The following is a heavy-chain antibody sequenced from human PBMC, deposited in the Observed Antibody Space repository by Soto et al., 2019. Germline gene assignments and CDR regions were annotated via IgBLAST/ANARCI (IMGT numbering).Heavy chain of an antibody. V-gene: IGHV3-30*18. Sequence: GGSLRLSCAASGFTFSSYGMHWVRQAPGKGLEWVAVISYDGSNKYYADSVKGRFTISRDNSKNTLYLQMNSLRAEDTAVYYCAKDLGSYYDYYYGMDVWGQGTTVTVSS. J-gene: IGHJ6*02. CDR1: GFTFSSYG. CDR2: ISYDGSNK. CDR3: AKDLGSYYDYYYGMDV. D-gene: IGHD1-26*01.